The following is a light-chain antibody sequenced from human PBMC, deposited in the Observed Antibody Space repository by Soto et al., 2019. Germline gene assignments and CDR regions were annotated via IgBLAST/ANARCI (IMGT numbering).Light chain of an antibody. CDR2: EVS. CDR3: SSYSRSTAYV. CDR1: SSDVGGYKY. J-gene: IGLJ1*01. Sequence: QSVLTQPASVSGSPGQSITISCTGTSSDVGGYKYVSWHQLHPGKAPKLIIYEVSNRPSGVSNRFSGSKSGNTASLTISGLQADDEADYYCSSYSRSTAYVFGTGSKVTVL. V-gene: IGLV2-14*01.